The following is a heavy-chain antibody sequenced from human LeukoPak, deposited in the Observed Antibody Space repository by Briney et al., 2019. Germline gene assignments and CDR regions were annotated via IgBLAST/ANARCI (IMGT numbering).Heavy chain of an antibody. CDR2: IDPSDSYT. CDR1: GYSFTSYW. J-gene: IGHJ4*02. V-gene: IGHV5-10-1*01. CDR3: TTSYYYDSSGYYYPFDY. D-gene: IGHD3-22*01. Sequence: GESLKISCKGSGYSFTSYWISWVRQMPGKGLEWMGRIDPSDSYTNYSPSFQGHVTISADKSISTAYLQWSSLKASDTAMYYCTTSYYYDSSGYYYPFDYWGQGTLVTVSS.